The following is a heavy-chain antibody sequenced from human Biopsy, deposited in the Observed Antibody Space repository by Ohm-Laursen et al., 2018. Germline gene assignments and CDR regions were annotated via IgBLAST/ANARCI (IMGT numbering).Heavy chain of an antibody. CDR3: ARHAPSYSGSYWRYFDL. D-gene: IGHD1-26*01. V-gene: IGHV4-4*07. J-gene: IGHJ2*01. CDR2: IYPGGST. CDR1: GGSISGSS. Sequence: TLSLTCTVSGGSISGSSWSWIRQAAGKGLEWIGRIYPGGSTNYNPSLKSQVTISVDTSMNHLSLRLTSVTAADTAVYYCARHAPSYSGSYWRYFDLWGRGTLVTVSS.